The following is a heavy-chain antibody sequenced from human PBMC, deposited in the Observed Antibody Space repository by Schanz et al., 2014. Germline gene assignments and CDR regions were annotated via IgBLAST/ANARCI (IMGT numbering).Heavy chain of an antibody. D-gene: IGHD3-10*01. CDR3: ARGPIPIQGVPMDF. V-gene: IGHV3-33*01. CDR1: GLNFDYYG. J-gene: IGHJ4*02. Sequence: VQLVESGGGVVRPGGSLRLSCATSGLNFDYYGMNWVRQAPGKGLEWVANIGYDGSEKYYVDSVKGRFTISRDNSKDTLYLQMSGLTPEDTAVYYCARGPIPIQGVPMDFWGQGTLXTVSS. CDR2: IGYDGSEK.